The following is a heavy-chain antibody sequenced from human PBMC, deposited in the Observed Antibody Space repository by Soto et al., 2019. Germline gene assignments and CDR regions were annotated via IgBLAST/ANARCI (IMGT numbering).Heavy chain of an antibody. CDR2: INSDGSST. CDR3: ARGMVGYYGMDV. J-gene: IGHJ6*02. D-gene: IGHD3-10*02. CDR1: GFTFSSYW. Sequence: ESLKISYAASGFTFSSYWMHWVRQAPGKGLVWVSRINSDGSSTSYADSVKGRFTTSRDNAKNTLYLQMNSLRAEDTAVYYCARGMVGYYGMDVWGQGTTVTVSS. V-gene: IGHV3-74*01.